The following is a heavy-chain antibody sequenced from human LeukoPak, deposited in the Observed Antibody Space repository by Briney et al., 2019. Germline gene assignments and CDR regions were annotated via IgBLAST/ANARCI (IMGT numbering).Heavy chain of an antibody. Sequence: VASVKVPCKASGGTFSSYAISWVRQAPGQGLEWMGGIIPIFGTANYAQKFQGRVTITTDESTSTAYMELSSLRSEDTAVYYCARVRYSSSWTTGWYFDYWGQGTLVTVSS. D-gene: IGHD6-13*01. J-gene: IGHJ4*02. CDR1: GGTFSSYA. CDR2: IIPIFGTA. V-gene: IGHV1-69*05. CDR3: ARVRYSSSWTTGWYFDY.